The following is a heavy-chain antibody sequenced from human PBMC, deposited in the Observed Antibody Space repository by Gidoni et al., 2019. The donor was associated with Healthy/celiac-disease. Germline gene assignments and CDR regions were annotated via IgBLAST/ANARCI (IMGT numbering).Heavy chain of an antibody. D-gene: IGHD6-6*01. CDR1: GGSFSGYY. J-gene: IGHJ6*03. CDR3: ARAGLGSRRIAARHYYYMDV. Sequence: QVQLPQWGAGLLKPSETLSLTCAVYGGSFSGYYWSWIRQPPGKGLEWIGEINHSGSTNYNPSLKSRVTISVDTSKNQFSLKLSSVTAADTAVYYCARAGLGSRRIAARHYYYMDVWGKGTTVTVSS. V-gene: IGHV4-34*01. CDR2: INHSGST.